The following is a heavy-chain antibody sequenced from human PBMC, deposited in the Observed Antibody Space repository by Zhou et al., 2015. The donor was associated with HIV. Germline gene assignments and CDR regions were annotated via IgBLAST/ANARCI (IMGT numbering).Heavy chain of an antibody. CDR3: ARGYCDSTNCYLGVSYTYYYGMDV. V-gene: IGHV1-8*01. CDR1: GYTFTSCD. CDR2: MNPNSHNV. J-gene: IGHJ6*02. D-gene: IGHD2-2*01. Sequence: QVQLVQSGAEVRKPGASVRVSCEASGYTFTSCDINWVRQAAGQGLEWMGWMNPNSHNVDYAQKFKGRVTITADKSTDTAYMELKSLRYDDTAVYYCARGYCDSTNCYLGVSYTYYYGMDVWGQGTAVTVSS.